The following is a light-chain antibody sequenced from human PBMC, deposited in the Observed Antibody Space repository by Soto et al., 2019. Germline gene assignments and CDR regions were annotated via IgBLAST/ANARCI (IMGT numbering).Light chain of an antibody. V-gene: IGKV4-1*01. CDR3: QQYYTTPLT. J-gene: IGKJ4*01. Sequence: DIVMTQSPDSLAVSLGERATINCKSSQSVLYSSNNKNYLAWYQQKPGQPPQLLIYWASTRESGVPDRFSGSGSGTDFTLTISSLQAEDVAVYYCQQYYTTPLTFGGGTKVDNK. CDR2: WAS. CDR1: QSVLYSSNNKNY.